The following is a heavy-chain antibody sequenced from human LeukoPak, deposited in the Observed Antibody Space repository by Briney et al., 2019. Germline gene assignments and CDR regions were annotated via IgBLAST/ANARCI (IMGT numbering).Heavy chain of an antibody. V-gene: IGHV3-48*03. J-gene: IGHJ4*02. CDR1: GFTFSSYE. Sequence: PGGSLRLSCAASGFTFSSYEMNWVRQAPGKGLEWVSYISSSGSTIYYADSVKGRFTISRDNAKNSLYLQMNSLRAEDTAVYYCAKTSYGSGSYYIRERYFDYWGQGTLVTVSS. D-gene: IGHD3-10*01. CDR3: AKTSYGSGSYYIRERYFDY. CDR2: ISSSGSTI.